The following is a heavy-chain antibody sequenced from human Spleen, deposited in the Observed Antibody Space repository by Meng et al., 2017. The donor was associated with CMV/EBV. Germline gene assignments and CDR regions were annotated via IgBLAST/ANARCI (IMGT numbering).Heavy chain of an antibody. Sequence: GESLKISCGASGFTFSGSAMHWVRQAPGKGLEWVAVISDDGSTKFYADSVRGRFSISRDNSKNTLYLQMNSLRAEDTAVYYCAKEGSFDSFDPWGQGTLVTVSS. CDR1: GFTFSGSA. J-gene: IGHJ5*02. V-gene: IGHV3-30*04. CDR3: AKEGSFDSFDP. CDR2: ISDDGSTK. D-gene: IGHD3-3*01.